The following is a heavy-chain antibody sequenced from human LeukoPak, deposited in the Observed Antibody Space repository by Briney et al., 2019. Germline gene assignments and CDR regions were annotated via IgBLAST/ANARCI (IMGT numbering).Heavy chain of an antibody. Sequence: GGSLRLSCAASGFTVSSNYMSWVRQAPGKGLEWVSVIYSGGSTYYADSVKGRFTISRDNSKNTLYLQMNSLRAEDTAVYYCARGVVVVTAMYCYYYGMDVWGQGTTVTVSS. CDR3: ARGVVVVTAMYCYYYGMDV. D-gene: IGHD2-21*02. CDR2: IYSGGST. J-gene: IGHJ6*02. CDR1: GFTVSSNY. V-gene: IGHV3-53*01.